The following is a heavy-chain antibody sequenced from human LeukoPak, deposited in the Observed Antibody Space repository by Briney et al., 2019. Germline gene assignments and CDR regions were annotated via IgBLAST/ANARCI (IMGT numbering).Heavy chain of an antibody. Sequence: GGSLRLSCAASGFTFDDYGMSWVRQAPGKGLERVSGINWNGGSTGYADSVKGRFTISRDNAKNSLYLQMNSLRAEDTALYYCARGGGSGSYYEFYYYYMDVWGKGTTVTVSS. J-gene: IGHJ6*03. V-gene: IGHV3-20*04. CDR3: ARGGGSGSYYEFYYYYMDV. CDR1: GFTFDDYG. D-gene: IGHD3-10*01. CDR2: INWNGGST.